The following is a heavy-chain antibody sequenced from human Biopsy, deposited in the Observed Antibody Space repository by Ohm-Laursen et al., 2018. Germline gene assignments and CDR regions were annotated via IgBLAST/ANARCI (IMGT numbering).Heavy chain of an antibody. CDR2: ISGSGVTK. D-gene: IGHD3-10*01. J-gene: IGHJ4*02. CDR3: ATDGAGSYNEN. CDR1: GFTFGDYH. Sequence: SLRLSCAAPGFTFGDYHMSWIRQAPGKGLEWLSYISGSGVTKMYADSVKGRFTVSRDNAKNSLYLEMNNLTVEDTAVYYCATDGAGSYNENWGQGTLV. V-gene: IGHV3-11*01.